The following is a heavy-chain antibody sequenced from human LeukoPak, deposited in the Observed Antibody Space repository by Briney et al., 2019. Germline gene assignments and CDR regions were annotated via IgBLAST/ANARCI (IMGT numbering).Heavy chain of an antibody. D-gene: IGHD6-19*01. CDR2: IYTSGST. CDR3: ARGVAVADHQPGDAFDI. J-gene: IGHJ3*02. V-gene: IGHV4-4*07. CDR1: GGSISRYY. Sequence: PAETLSLTWTVSGGSISRYYRSWIRQPAGKGVEWIGRIYTSGSTNYNASLKSRVTMSVDTSKNQFSLKLSSVTAADTAVYYCARGVAVADHQPGDAFDIWGQGTMVTVSS.